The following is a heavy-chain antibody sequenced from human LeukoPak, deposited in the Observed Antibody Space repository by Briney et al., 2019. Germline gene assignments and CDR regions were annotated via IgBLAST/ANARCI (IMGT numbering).Heavy chain of an antibody. Sequence: SDTLPLTCTVSGDSLTTHPLRWVRQTPGHGLDYIGFIDSNRTTNYNPSLKKRVIISSDTSTDQISLTLNSVAAADLAVYYCSRVAKCDGDCYSFYLWGQGMLVTVCS. CDR3: SRVAKCDGDCYSFYL. J-gene: IGHJ5*02. D-gene: IGHD2-21*01. CDR1: GDSLTTHP. CDR2: IDSNRTT. V-gene: IGHV4-59*07.